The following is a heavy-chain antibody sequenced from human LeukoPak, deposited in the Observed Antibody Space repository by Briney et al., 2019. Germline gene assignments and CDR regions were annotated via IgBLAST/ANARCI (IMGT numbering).Heavy chain of an antibody. Sequence: GASVKVSCKASGYTFTGYYMHWVRQAPGQGLEWMGWINPNSGGTNFAQKFQDRVSMTRDTSISTAYMQVSRLRSDDTAVYYCARSPHISTGENFDYWGQGTLLTVSS. CDR1: GYTFTGYY. CDR3: ARSPHISTGENFDY. J-gene: IGHJ4*02. D-gene: IGHD3-9*01. CDR2: INPNSGGT. V-gene: IGHV1-2*02.